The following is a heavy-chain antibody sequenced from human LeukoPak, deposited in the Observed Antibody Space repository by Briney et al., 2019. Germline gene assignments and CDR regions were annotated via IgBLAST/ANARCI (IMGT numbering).Heavy chain of an antibody. J-gene: IGHJ3*02. Sequence: SETQSLTCTVSGGSISSGSYYWSWIRQPAGKGLEWIGRIHTNGSTNYSPSLKTRVTISIDTFKNQFSLKLSSVTAAETAVYYCARDFTYDYDTSGNDAFDIWGQGTMVTVSS. D-gene: IGHD3-22*01. V-gene: IGHV4-61*02. CDR3: ARDFTYDYDTSGNDAFDI. CDR2: IHTNGST. CDR1: GGSISSGSYY.